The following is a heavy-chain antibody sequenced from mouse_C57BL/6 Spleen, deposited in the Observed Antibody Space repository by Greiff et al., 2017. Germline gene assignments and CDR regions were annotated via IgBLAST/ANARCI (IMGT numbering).Heavy chain of an antibody. CDR2: IYPGSGNT. CDR1: GYTFTDYY. Sequence: QVQLKQSGAELVRPGASVKLSCKASGYTFTDYYINWVKQRPGQGLEWIARIYPGSGNTYYNEKFKGKATLTAEKSSSTAYMQLSSLTSEDSAVYFCARDYGSSPSYYFDYWGQGTTLTVSS. CDR3: ARDYGSSPSYYFDY. V-gene: IGHV1-76*01. J-gene: IGHJ2*01. D-gene: IGHD1-1*01.